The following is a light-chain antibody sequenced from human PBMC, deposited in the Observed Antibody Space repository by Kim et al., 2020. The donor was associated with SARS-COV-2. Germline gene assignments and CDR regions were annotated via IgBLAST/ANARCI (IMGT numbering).Light chain of an antibody. CDR1: QSVSSNY. J-gene: IGKJ4*01. Sequence: DIVLTQSPGPLSLSPGERATLSCRASQSVSSNYLAWYQQKPGQAPRLLIYAASSRATGVPDRFSGSGSGTDFTLTITRLDPEDFAVYYCQQFGSSPLTFGGGTKVDIK. V-gene: IGKV3-20*01. CDR2: AAS. CDR3: QQFGSSPLT.